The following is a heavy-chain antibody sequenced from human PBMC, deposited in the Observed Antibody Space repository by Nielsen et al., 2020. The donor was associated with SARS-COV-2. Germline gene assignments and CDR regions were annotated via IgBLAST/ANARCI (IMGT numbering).Heavy chain of an antibody. CDR1: GFTFDDYA. CDR2: ISWNSGSI. CDR3: AKGRPFDY. J-gene: IGHJ4*02. Sequence: SCAASGFTFDDYAMHWVRQAPGKGLEWVSGISWNSGSIGYADSVKGRFTISRDNAKNSLYLQMNSLRAEDTALYYCAKGRPFDYWGQGTLVTVSS. V-gene: IGHV3-9*01.